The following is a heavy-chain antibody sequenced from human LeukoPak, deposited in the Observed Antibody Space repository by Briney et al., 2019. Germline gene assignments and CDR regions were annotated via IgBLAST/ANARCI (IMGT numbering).Heavy chain of an antibody. J-gene: IGHJ4*02. CDR1: GFSFSGYE. CDR2: ISTSGSTV. D-gene: IGHD5-18*01. V-gene: IGHV3-48*03. CDR3: ARDGPAYSFDY. Sequence: GGSLRLSCAASGFSFSGYEMNWVRQAPGKGLEWVSCISTSGSTVYYADSVKGRFTVSRDNARNSLYLQMNSLRAEDTALYYCARDGPAYSFDYWGQGTLVTVSS.